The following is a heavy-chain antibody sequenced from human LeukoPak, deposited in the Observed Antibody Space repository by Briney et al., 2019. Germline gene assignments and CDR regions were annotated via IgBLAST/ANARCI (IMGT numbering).Heavy chain of an antibody. V-gene: IGHV4-4*07. CDR2: IYTSGST. CDR3: ARDWGYCINGVCYAFDY. CDR1: GGSISSYY. J-gene: IGHJ4*02. D-gene: IGHD2-8*01. Sequence: SETLSLTCTVSGGSISSYYWSRIRQPAGEGLEWIGRIYTSGSTNYNPSLKSGVTMSVDTSKNKFSLKLSSVPAADTAVYYCARDWGYCINGVCYAFDYWGQGTLVSVSS.